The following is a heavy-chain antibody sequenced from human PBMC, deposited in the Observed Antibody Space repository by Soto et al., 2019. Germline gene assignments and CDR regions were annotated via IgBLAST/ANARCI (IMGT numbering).Heavy chain of an antibody. J-gene: IGHJ6*02. CDR3: ARGRGWMGYYYYGMDV. D-gene: IGHD5-12*01. CDR1: GGSISSSSYY. Sequence: SETLCLTCTVAGGSISSSSYYWGWIRQPPGKGLEWIGEINHSGSTNYNPSLKSRVTISVDTSKNQFSLKLSSVTAADTAVYYCARGRGWMGYYYYGMDVWGQGTTVTVSS. CDR2: INHSGST. V-gene: IGHV4-39*07.